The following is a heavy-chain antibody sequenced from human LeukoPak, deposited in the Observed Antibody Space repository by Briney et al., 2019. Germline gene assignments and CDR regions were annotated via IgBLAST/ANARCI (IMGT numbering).Heavy chain of an antibody. D-gene: IGHD3-10*01. Sequence: GGSLRLSCAASGFTFSSYSMNWVRQAPGKGLEWVSSINSSSSYIYYADSVKGRFTISRDNAKNSLYLQMNSLRAEDTAVYYCARDITMVRGVIGYYYYYGMDVWGQGTTVTVSS. CDR1: GFTFSSYS. CDR2: INSSSSYI. CDR3: ARDITMVRGVIGYYYYYGMDV. J-gene: IGHJ6*02. V-gene: IGHV3-21*01.